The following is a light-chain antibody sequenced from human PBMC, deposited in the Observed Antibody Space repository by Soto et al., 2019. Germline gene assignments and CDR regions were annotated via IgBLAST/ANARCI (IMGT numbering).Light chain of an antibody. J-gene: IGLJ1*01. V-gene: IGLV1-44*01. CDR1: TSNIGRNT. CDR2: SNN. Sequence: QSALTQPPSASGTAGQRVTISCSGSTSNIGRNTVNWYQQLPGTAPKTLIYSNNQRPSGVPDRFSGSKSGTSGSLAISGLLSEDEADYYCAAWDDTLNGYVFGTGTKLTVL. CDR3: AAWDDTLNGYV.